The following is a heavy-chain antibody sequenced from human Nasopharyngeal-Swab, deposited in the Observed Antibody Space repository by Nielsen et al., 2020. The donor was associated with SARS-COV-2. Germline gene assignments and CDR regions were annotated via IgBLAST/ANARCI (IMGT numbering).Heavy chain of an antibody. CDR1: GGSFSGYY. CDR2: INHSGST. D-gene: IGHD2-21*02. CDR3: ARGPVVAYCGGDCYSEVILPGFDY. Sequence: GSLRLSCAVYGGSFSGYYWSWIRQPPGKGLEWIGEINHSGSTNYNPSLKSRVTISVDTSKNQFSLKLSSVTAADTALYYCARGPVVAYCGGDCYSEVILPGFDYRGQGTLVTVSS. V-gene: IGHV4-34*01. J-gene: IGHJ4*02.